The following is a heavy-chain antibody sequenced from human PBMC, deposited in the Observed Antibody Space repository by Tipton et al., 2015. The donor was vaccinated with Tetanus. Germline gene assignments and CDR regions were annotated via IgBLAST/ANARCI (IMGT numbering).Heavy chain of an antibody. CDR2: ISSSSSYI. D-gene: IGHD3-10*01. V-gene: IGHV3-21*04. Sequence: SLRLSCKASGYTFSAHTMHWVRQAPGKGLEWVSAISSSSSYIYYADSVKGRFTISRDNAKNSLSVQMDSLRPEDTALYYCARAVRGRDVFDVWGQGTVVIVSS. CDR3: ARAVRGRDVFDV. J-gene: IGHJ3*01. CDR1: GYTFSAHT.